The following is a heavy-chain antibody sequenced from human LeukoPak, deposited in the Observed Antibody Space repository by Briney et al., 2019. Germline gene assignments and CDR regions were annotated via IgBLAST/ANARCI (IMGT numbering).Heavy chain of an antibody. D-gene: IGHD2-15*01. V-gene: IGHV1-8*03. J-gene: IGHJ1*01. Sequence: ASVKVSCKASGYTFTSYDINWVRQATGQGLEWMGWMNPNSGNTGYAQKFQGRVIITRNTSISTAYMELSSLRSEDTAVYYCARGGGYCSGGSCNPEYFQHWGQGTLVTVSS. CDR3: ARGGGYCSGGSCNPEYFQH. CDR2: MNPNSGNT. CDR1: GYTFTSYD.